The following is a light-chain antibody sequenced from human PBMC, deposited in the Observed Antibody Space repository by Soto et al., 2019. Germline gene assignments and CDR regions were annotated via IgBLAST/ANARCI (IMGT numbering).Light chain of an antibody. CDR2: EVT. J-gene: IGLJ2*01. Sequence: QSVLTQPSSASGSLGQSVTISCTGTSSDVGGYNYVSWHQQHPGKAPKLMIYEVTKRPSGVPDRFSGSKSGNTASLTVSGLQAEDEADYYCSSFAGGGNPVLFGGGTELTVL. CDR3: SSFAGGGNPVL. CDR1: SSDVGGYNY. V-gene: IGLV2-8*01.